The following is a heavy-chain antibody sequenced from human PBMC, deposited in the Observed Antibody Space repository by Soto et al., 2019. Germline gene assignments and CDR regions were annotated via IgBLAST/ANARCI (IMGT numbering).Heavy chain of an antibody. Sequence: PGESLKISCKGSGYSFSTYWIGWVRQMPGKGLEWMGIIYPGDSDTRYSPSFEGQVAISADKSINTAYLQWGSLKASDTAMYYCARTFDYYDSSGYYYDYWGQGTLVTVSS. CDR3: ARTFDYYDSSGYYYDY. V-gene: IGHV5-51*01. CDR1: GYSFSTYW. J-gene: IGHJ4*02. D-gene: IGHD3-22*01. CDR2: IYPGDSDT.